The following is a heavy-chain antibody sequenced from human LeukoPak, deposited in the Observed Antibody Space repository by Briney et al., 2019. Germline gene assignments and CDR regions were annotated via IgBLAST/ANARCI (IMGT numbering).Heavy chain of an antibody. V-gene: IGHV4-39*07. CDR1: GGSIRSSYYY. CDR3: ARVTADYHCSSTSRYFGHFDY. Sequence: SETLSLTCTVSGGSIRSSYYYWGWIRQPPGKGLEWIGSIYDSGSTYYNPSLKSRVTISVDTSKNQFSLKLSSVTAADTAVYYCARVTADYHCSSTSRYFGHFDYWGQGTLVTVSS. CDR2: IYDSGST. J-gene: IGHJ4*02. D-gene: IGHD2-2*01.